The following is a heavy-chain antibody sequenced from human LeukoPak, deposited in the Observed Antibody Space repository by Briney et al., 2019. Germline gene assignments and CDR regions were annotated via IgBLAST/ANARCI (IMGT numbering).Heavy chain of an antibody. CDR2: ISSSGSTI. CDR3: ARASGGGYSYGRDAFDI. CDR1: GFTFSSYE. Sequence: PGGSLRLSCAAPGFTFSSYEMNWVRQAPGKGPEWVSYISSSGSTIYYADSVKGRFTISRDNAKNSLYLQMNSLRAEDTAVYYCARASGGGYSYGRDAFDIWGQGTMVTVSS. V-gene: IGHV3-48*03. D-gene: IGHD5-18*01. J-gene: IGHJ3*02.